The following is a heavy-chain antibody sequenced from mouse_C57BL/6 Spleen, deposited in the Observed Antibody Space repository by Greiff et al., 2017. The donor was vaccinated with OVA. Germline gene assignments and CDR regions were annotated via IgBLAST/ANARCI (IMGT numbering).Heavy chain of an antibody. CDR2: ISYDGSN. CDR3: AREGGYDYDVFAY. D-gene: IGHD2-4*01. CDR1: GYSITSGYY. V-gene: IGHV3-6*01. Sequence: EVQLVESGPGLVKPSQSLSLTCSVTGYSITSGYYWNWIRQFPGNKLEWMGYISYDGSNNYNPSLKNRISITRDTSKNQFFLKLNSVTTEDTATYYCAREGGYDYDVFAYWGQGTLVTVSA. J-gene: IGHJ3*01.